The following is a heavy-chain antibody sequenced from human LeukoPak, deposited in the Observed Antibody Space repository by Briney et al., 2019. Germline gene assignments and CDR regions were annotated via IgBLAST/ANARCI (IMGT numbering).Heavy chain of an antibody. Sequence: GRSLRLSCAASGFTFSSYGMPWVRQAPGKGLEWVAVIWYDGSNKYYADSVKGRFTISRDNSKNTLYLQMNSLRAEDTAVYYCARVQGSVFSPYFDYWGQGTLVTVSS. CDR2: IWYDGSNK. D-gene: IGHD2-8*01. CDR1: GFTFSSYG. V-gene: IGHV3-33*01. CDR3: ARVQGSVFSPYFDY. J-gene: IGHJ4*02.